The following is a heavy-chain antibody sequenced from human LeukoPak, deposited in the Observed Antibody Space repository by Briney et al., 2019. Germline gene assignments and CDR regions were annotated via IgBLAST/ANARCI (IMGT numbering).Heavy chain of an antibody. CDR3: ARDFSDYGMDV. V-gene: IGHV3-53*01. CDR2: IYSGGNT. Sequence: GGSLRLSCAASGFTFSTYNMNWVRQAPGKGLEWVSVIYSGGNTYYADSVKGRFTISRDNSKNTLYLQMNSLRAEDTAVYYCARDFSDYGMDVWGQGTTVTVSS. J-gene: IGHJ6*02. CDR1: GFTFSTYN.